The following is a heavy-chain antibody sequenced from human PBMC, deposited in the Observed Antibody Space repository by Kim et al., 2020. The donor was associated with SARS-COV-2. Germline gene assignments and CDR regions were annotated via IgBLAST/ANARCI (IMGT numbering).Heavy chain of an antibody. V-gene: IGHV1-8*01. CDR1: GYTFTSYD. J-gene: IGHJ6*03. D-gene: IGHD3-10*01. CDR2: MNPNSGNT. Sequence: ASVKVSCKASGYTFTSYDINWVRQATGQGLEWMGWMNPNSGNTGYAQKFQGRVTMTRNTSIRTAYMELSSLRSEDTAVYYCARAKLVRGVFYYYYYMDVWGKGTTFTVSS. CDR3: ARAKLVRGVFYYYYYMDV.